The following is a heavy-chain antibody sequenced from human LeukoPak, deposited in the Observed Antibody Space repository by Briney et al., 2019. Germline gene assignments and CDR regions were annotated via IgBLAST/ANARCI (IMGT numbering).Heavy chain of an antibody. Sequence: SVKVSCKASRGTFSSYTISWVRQAPGQGLEWMGRIIPILGIANYAQKFQGRVTITADKSTSTAYMELSSLRSEDTAVYYCARDRKDTATIDYWGQGTLVTVPS. CDR1: RGTFSSYT. CDR3: ARDRKDTATIDY. CDR2: IIPILGIA. V-gene: IGHV1-69*04. J-gene: IGHJ4*02. D-gene: IGHD2-15*01.